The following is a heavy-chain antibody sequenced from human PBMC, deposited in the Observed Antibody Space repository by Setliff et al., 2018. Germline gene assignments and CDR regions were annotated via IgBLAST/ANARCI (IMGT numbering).Heavy chain of an antibody. Sequence: PSETLSLTCTVSGGSISSSSYYWGWIRQPPRKGLEWIGSIYYSGSTYYNPSLKSRVTISVDTSKNQFSLKLSSVTAADTAVYYCARGALEYQLRPFDYWGQGTLVTVSS. CDR2: IYYSGST. J-gene: IGHJ4*02. CDR3: ARGALEYQLRPFDY. V-gene: IGHV4-39*07. CDR1: GGSISSSSYY. D-gene: IGHD2-2*01.